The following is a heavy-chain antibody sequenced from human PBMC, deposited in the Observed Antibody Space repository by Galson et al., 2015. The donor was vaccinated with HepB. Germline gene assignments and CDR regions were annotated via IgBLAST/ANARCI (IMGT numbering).Heavy chain of an antibody. D-gene: IGHD3-16*02. CDR2: ISYDGSNK. CDR1: GFTFSSYG. V-gene: IGHV3-30*18. CDR3: AKGITFGGVIVSLDY. J-gene: IGHJ4*02. Sequence: SLRLSCAASGFTFSSYGMHWVRQAPGKGLEWVAVISYDGSNKYYADSVKGRFTISRDNSKNTLYLQMNSLRAEDTAVYYCAKGITFGGVIVSLDYWGQGTLVTVSS.